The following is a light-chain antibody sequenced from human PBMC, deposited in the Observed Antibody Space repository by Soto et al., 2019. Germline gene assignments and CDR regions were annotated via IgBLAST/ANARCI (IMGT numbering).Light chain of an antibody. CDR3: CSYAGTYTEV. CDR1: SGDVGGYNY. V-gene: IGLV2-11*01. Sequence: QSALTQPPSASGSPGQSVTISCTGASGDVGGYNYVSWYQQHPGKAPKLMIYDVSKRPSGVPDRFSGSKSGNTASLSISGLQAEDEADYYCCSYAGTYTEVFGGGTKLTVL. CDR2: DVS. J-gene: IGLJ2*01.